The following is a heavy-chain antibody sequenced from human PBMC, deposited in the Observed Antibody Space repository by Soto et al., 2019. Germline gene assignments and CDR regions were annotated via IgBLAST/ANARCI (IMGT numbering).Heavy chain of an antibody. CDR2: ISFDGSGK. V-gene: IGHV3-30-3*01. D-gene: IGHD6-6*01. CDR1: GFTFSNYA. J-gene: IGHJ4*02. Sequence: QVQLVESGGGVVQPGTSLRLSCAASGFTFSNYALHWVRQAPGKGLEWVALISFDGSGKFYADSVKGRFTISRDNSNNTLFLQMSSLRGDDTAIYYCARQQLAEYFFDNWGQGTLVTVSS. CDR3: ARQQLAEYFFDN.